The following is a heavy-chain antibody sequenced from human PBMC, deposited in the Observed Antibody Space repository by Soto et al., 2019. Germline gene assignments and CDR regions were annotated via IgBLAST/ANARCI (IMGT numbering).Heavy chain of an antibody. D-gene: IGHD4-17*01. V-gene: IGHV3-73*01. J-gene: IGHJ4*02. CDR2: IRSKANNYAT. CDR1: GFTFSGSA. CDR3: TRGYGDYVRDY. Sequence: EVQLVESGGGLVQPGESLKLSCAVSGFTFSGSAMHWVRQASGKGLEWAGRIRSKANNYATAYAASVKGRFTISRDDSKNTAYLQMNSLKTEDTAVYYCTRGYGDYVRDYWGQGTLVTVSS.